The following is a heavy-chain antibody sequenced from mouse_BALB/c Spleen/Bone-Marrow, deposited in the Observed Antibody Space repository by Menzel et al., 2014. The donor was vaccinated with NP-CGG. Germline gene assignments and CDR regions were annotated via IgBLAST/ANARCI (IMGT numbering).Heavy chain of an antibody. J-gene: IGHJ2*01. CDR2: IVPANGNT. CDR1: GFNIKDTY. V-gene: IGHV14-3*02. D-gene: IGHD2-4*01. CDR3: ASYDYGYYFDY. Sequence: EVQLQESGAELVKPGASVKLSCTTSGFNIKDTYMHWVKLRPEQGLEWIGGIVPANGNTKYAPKFRGKATITADTSSNTAYLQLSSLTSEDTAVYFCASYDYGYYFDYWGQGTTLTVSS.